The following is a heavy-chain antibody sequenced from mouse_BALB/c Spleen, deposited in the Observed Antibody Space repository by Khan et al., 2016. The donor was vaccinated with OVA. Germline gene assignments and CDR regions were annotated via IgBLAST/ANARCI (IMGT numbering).Heavy chain of an antibody. V-gene: IGHV1-4*01. CDR1: GYTFTSYT. Sequence: QVQLQQSGAELARPGASVKMSCKASGYTFTSYTIHWIKERPGQGLEWIGYINPSNGYTNYNHKFKDKATLTTDKSSTTAYLQLSSLTSDDSAVYNCVRDGAYHRNDGWFAYWGQGTLVTVSA. CDR3: VRDGAYHRNDGWFAY. CDR2: INPSNGYT. J-gene: IGHJ3*01. D-gene: IGHD2-14*01.